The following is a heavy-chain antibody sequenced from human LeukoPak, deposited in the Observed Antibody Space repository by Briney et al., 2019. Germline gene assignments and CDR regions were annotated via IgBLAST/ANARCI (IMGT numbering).Heavy chain of an antibody. CDR2: IYYSGST. CDR3: ARDRGDGYNLNWGTVPKDAFDI. V-gene: IGHV4-59*11. D-gene: IGHD5-24*01. CDR1: GGSISSHY. Sequence: SETLSLTCTVSGGSISSHYWSWIRQPPGKGLEWIGYIYYSGSTNYNPSLKSRVTISVDTSKNQFSLKLSSVTAADTAVYYCARDRGDGYNLNWGTVPKDAFDIWGQGTMVTVSS. J-gene: IGHJ3*02.